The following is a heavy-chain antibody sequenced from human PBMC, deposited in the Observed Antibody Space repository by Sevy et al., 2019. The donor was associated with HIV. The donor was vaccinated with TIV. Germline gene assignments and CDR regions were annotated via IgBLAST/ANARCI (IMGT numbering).Heavy chain of an antibody. CDR1: GFTFSSYS. V-gene: IGHV3-21*01. CDR2: ISSSSSYI. J-gene: IGHJ3*02. CDR3: AREIFGRYDFWSVRYAFDI. D-gene: IGHD3-3*01. Sequence: GGSLRLSCAASGFTFSSYSMNWVRQAPGKGLEWVSSISSSSSYIYYADSVKGRFTISRDNAKNSLYLQMNSLRAEDTAVYYCAREIFGRYDFWSVRYAFDIWGQGTMVTVSS.